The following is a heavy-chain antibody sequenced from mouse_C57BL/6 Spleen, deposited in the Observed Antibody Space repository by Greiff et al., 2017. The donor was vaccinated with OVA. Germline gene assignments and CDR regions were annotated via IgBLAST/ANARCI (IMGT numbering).Heavy chain of an antibody. CDR2: INPNNGGT. V-gene: IGHV1-26*01. D-gene: IGHD1-1*01. J-gene: IGHJ1*03. CDR3: ARVHYSGSSYWYFDV. Sequence: EVQLQQSGPELVKPGASVKISCKASGYTFTDYYMNWVKQSHGKSLEWIGDINPNNGGTSYNQKFQGKATLTVDKSSSTAYMELRSLTSEDSAVDDGARVHYSGSSYWYFDVWGKGTTVTVSS. CDR1: GYTFTDYY.